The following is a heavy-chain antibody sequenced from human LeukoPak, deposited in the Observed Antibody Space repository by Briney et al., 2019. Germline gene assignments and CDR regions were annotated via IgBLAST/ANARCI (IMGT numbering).Heavy chain of an antibody. Sequence: GGSLRLSRAASGFTFSSYWMSWVRQAPGKGLEWVANIKQDGSEKYYVDSVKGRFTISRDNAKNSLYLQMNSLRAEDTAVYYCARYIVVVVAATGYFDYWGQGTLVTVSS. V-gene: IGHV3-7*01. CDR3: ARYIVVVVAATGYFDY. D-gene: IGHD2-15*01. CDR1: GFTFSSYW. J-gene: IGHJ4*02. CDR2: IKQDGSEK.